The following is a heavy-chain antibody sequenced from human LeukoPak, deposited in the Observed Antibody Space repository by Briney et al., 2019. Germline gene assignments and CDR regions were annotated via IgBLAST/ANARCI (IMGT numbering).Heavy chain of an antibody. CDR3: ARADSVDFWSDY. V-gene: IGHV3-21*01. CDR1: GFTFSSYS. D-gene: IGHD2-15*01. Sequence: GSLRLSCAASGFTFSSYSMNWVRQAPGKGLEWVSSISSSSSYIYYADSVKGRFTISRDNAKNSLYLQMNSLRAEDTAVYYCARADSVDFWSDYWGQGTLVTVSS. CDR2: ISSSSSYI. J-gene: IGHJ4*02.